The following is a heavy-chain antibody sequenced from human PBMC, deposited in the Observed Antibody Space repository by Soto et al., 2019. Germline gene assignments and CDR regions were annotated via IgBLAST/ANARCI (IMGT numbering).Heavy chain of an antibody. J-gene: IGHJ4*02. D-gene: IGHD2-2*01. CDR1: GFTFSSYD. V-gene: IGHV3-23*01. CDR2: ISGSGGST. CDR3: AKDYDTKYPLES. Sequence: MRLSCSASGFTFSSYDMSWVRQAPGEGLELVSAISGSGGSTYYADSVKGRFTISRYNSKNPLYLQMNSLRAEDTAVYYCAKDYDTKYPLESGGQGSMVPIPS.